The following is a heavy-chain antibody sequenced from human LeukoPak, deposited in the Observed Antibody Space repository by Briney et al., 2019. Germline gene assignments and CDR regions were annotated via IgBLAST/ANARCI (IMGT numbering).Heavy chain of an antibody. Sequence: ASVKVSCKASGYTFTSYGISWVRQAPGQGLEWMGWISAYNGNTNYAQKLQGRVTMTTDTSTSTAYMELRSLRSDDTAVYYCARDQGIAVVPYYLDYWGQGTLVTVSS. CDR2: ISAYNGNT. J-gene: IGHJ4*02. CDR3: ARDQGIAVVPYYLDY. V-gene: IGHV1-18*04. CDR1: GYTFTSYG. D-gene: IGHD6-19*01.